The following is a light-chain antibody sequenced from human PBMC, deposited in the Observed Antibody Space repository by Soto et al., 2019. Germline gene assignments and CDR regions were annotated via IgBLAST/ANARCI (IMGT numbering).Light chain of an antibody. V-gene: IGKV1-27*01. J-gene: IGKJ1*01. CDR2: GAS. CDR1: QGIGNY. CDR3: QKYNSAPRT. Sequence: DIQMTQSPSSLPASVGDRVTITCRASQGIGNYLAWYQQKPGKVPKLLIYGASTLQSGVPPRFSGSGSGTVFTLTISSLQPEDVATYYCQKYNSAPRTFGQGTKVAIK.